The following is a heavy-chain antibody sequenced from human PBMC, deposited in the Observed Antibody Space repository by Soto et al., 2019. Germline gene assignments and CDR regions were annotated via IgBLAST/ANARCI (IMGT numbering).Heavy chain of an antibody. V-gene: IGHV4-4*07. CDR1: GASISGFY. CDR3: VRDGTKTLRDWFDP. J-gene: IGHJ5*02. CDR2: IYATGTT. D-gene: IGHD1-1*01. Sequence: QVQLQESGPGLVKPSETLSLTCTVSGASISGFYWSWIRKSAGKGLEWIGRIYATGTTDYNPSLKSLVMMAVDTSKKQFSLKLRSVTAADTGVYYCVRDGTKTLRDWFDPWGQGISVTVSS.